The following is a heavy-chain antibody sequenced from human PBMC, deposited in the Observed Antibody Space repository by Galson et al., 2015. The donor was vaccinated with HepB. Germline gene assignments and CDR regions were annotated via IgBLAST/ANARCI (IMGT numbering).Heavy chain of an antibody. CDR3: AKGLDYGGTQPHDY. V-gene: IGHV3-9*01. CDR2: ISWNSGSI. CDR1: GFTFDDYA. Sequence: SLRLSCAASGFTFDDYAMHWVRQAPGKGLEWVSGISWNSGSIGYADSVEGRFTISRDNAKNSLYLQMNSLRAEDTALYYCAKGLDYGGTQPHDYWGQGTLVTVSS. J-gene: IGHJ4*02. D-gene: IGHD4-23*01.